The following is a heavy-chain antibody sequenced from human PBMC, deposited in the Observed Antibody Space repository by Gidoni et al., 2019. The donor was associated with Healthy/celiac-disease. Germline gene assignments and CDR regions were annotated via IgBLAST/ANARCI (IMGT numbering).Heavy chain of an antibody. CDR2: INPSGGST. Sequence: QVQLVQSGAEVKKPGASVKVSCKASGYTFTSYYMHWVRQAPGQGLEWMGIINPSGGSTSYAQKFQGRVTMTRDTSTSTVYMELSSLRSEDTAVYYCARVYYDSSGPYYYGMDVWGQGTTVIVSS. D-gene: IGHD3-22*01. V-gene: IGHV1-46*01. J-gene: IGHJ6*02. CDR1: GYTFTSYY. CDR3: ARVYYDSSGPYYYGMDV.